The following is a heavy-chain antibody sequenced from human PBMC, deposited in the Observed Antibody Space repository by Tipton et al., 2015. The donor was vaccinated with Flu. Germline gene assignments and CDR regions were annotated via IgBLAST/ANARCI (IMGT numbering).Heavy chain of an antibody. CDR2: IWYDGSNK. Sequence: SLRLSCAASGFTFSSYGMHWVRQAPGKGLEWVAVIWYDGSNKYYSDSVKGRFTISRDNSKNTLLLQMNSLRAEDTAVYYCASGGYDSIWYGFDNWGQGTLVTVSS. CDR3: ASGGYDSIWYGFDN. CDR1: GFTFSSYG. J-gene: IGHJ4*02. V-gene: IGHV3-33*01. D-gene: IGHD6-13*01.